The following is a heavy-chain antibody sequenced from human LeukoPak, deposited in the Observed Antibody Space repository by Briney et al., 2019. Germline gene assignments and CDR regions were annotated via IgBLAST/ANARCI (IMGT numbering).Heavy chain of an antibody. J-gene: IGHJ4*02. Sequence: GGSLRLSCAASGFTFSSYEMNWVRQAPGKGLEWVSYISSSGSTIYYADSVKGRFTISRDNAKNSLYLQMNSLRAEDTAVYYCARELSGSYYVRGDYWGQGTLVTVSS. D-gene: IGHD1-26*01. CDR3: ARELSGSYYVRGDY. CDR1: GFTFSSYE. CDR2: ISSSGSTI. V-gene: IGHV3-48*03.